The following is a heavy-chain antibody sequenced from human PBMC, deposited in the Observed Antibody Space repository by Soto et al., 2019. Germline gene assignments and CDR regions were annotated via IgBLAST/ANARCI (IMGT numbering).Heavy chain of an antibody. D-gene: IGHD3-22*01. CDR2: ITGSGGST. CDR3: AKGSSASRPYYFDY. Sequence: EVQLLESGGGLVQPGGSLRLSCAASGFTFSTYAMIWVRQAPGKGLEWVSAITGSGGSTYYADSVKGRFTISRDNSKNTLYVQMNSPRADDTAVYYCAKGSSASRPYYFDYWGQGTLVTVSS. V-gene: IGHV3-23*01. J-gene: IGHJ4*02. CDR1: GFTFSTYA.